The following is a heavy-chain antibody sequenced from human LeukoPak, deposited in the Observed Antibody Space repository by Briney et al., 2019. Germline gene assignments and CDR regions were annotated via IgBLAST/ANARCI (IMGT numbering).Heavy chain of an antibody. Sequence: KSSETLSLTCAVYGGSFSGYYWSWIRQPPGKGLEWIGEINHSGSTNYNPSLKSRVTISVDTSKNQFSLKLSSVTAADTAVYYCARDLGRGWPDAFDIWGQGTMVTVSS. D-gene: IGHD6-19*01. CDR3: ARDLGRGWPDAFDI. J-gene: IGHJ3*02. CDR1: GGSFSGYY. CDR2: INHSGST. V-gene: IGHV4-34*01.